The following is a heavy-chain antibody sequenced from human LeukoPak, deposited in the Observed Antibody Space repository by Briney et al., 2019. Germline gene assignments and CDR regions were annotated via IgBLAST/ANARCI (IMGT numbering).Heavy chain of an antibody. D-gene: IGHD4-17*01. CDR3: ARDFYGDPLYYYYGMDV. Sequence: ASVKASCKASGYTFTSYGISWVRQAPGQGLEWMGWISAYNGNTNYAQKLQGRVTMTTDTSTNTAYMELRSLRSDDTAVYYCARDFYGDPLYYYYGMDVWGQGTTVTVSS. V-gene: IGHV1-18*01. CDR2: ISAYNGNT. CDR1: GYTFTSYG. J-gene: IGHJ6*02.